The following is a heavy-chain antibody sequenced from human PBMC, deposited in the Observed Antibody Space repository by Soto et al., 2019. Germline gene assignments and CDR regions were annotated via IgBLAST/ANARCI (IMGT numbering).Heavy chain of an antibody. CDR3: ARGSSGKRQLRGFSYGSAFVVNYFPVFEY. V-gene: IGHV4-34*01. Sequence: SVTMSHTYTVVGGNCIGFGCSCIRQPTGKWLEWIGEINHSGSTNYNPSLKSRVTISVDTSKNQFSLKLSSVTAADTAVYYCARGSSGKRQLRGFSYGSAFVVNYFPVFEYWGQGTLVTVSS. CDR2: INHSGST. D-gene: IGHD3-10*01. CDR1: GGNCIGFG. J-gene: IGHJ4*02.